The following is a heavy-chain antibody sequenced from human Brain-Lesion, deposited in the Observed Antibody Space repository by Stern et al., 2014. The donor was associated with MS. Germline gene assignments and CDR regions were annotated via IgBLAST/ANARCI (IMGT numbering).Heavy chain of an antibody. D-gene: IGHD4-17*01. J-gene: IGHJ4*02. Sequence: VQLVESGAELKKPGESLKISCKGSGSSFTANWIAWVRQMPGKGLEWMGIVYPGDSDTRYSPSFQGQVTISADKSISTAYLQWSSLKASDTAMYYCARDYGDYAFDYWGQGTLVTVSS. CDR2: VYPGDSDT. V-gene: IGHV5-51*01. CDR1: GSSFTANW. CDR3: ARDYGDYAFDY.